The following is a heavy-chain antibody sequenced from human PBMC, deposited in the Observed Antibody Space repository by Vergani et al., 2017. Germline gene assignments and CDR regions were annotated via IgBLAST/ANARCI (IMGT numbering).Heavy chain of an antibody. CDR2: ISYDGSNK. D-gene: IGHD2-21*02. CDR3: AKGVVVTAWGYFDY. CDR1: GFTFSSYG. V-gene: IGHV3-30*18. Sequence: VQLVESGGGVVQPGGSLRLSCAASGFTFSSYGMHWVRQAPGKGLEWVAVISYDGSNKYYADSVKGRFTISRDNSKNTLYLQMNSLRAEDTAVYYCAKGVVVTAWGYFDYWGQGTLVTVSS. J-gene: IGHJ4*02.